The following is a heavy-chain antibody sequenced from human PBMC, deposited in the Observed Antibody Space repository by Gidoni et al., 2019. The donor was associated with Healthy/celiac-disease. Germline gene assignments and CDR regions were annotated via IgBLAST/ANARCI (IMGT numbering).Heavy chain of an antibody. J-gene: IGHJ4*02. Sequence: QVQLVESGGGVVQPGRSLRLSCAACGFTFSSYGMHWVRQSPGEGLEWVAVISYDGINKYYADSVKGRFTISRDNSKNTLYLQMNSLRAEDTAVYYCANWGSGSGTPVPFDYWGQGTLVTVSS. CDR2: ISYDGINK. D-gene: IGHD3-10*01. CDR1: GFTFSSYG. V-gene: IGHV3-30*18. CDR3: ANWGSGSGTPVPFDY.